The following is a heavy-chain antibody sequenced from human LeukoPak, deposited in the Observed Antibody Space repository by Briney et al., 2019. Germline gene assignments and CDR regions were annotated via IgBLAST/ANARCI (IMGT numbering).Heavy chain of an antibody. CDR2: ISYDGSNK. CDR3: AKDLDGSGSYYNKYLQH. CDR1: GFTFSSYA. V-gene: IGHV3-30*04. J-gene: IGHJ1*01. Sequence: GGSLRLSCAASGFTFSSYAMHWVRQAPGKGLEWVAVISYDGSNKYYADSVKGRFTISRDNSKNTLYLQMNSLRAEDTAVYYCAKDLDGSGSYYNKYLQHWGQGTLVTVSS. D-gene: IGHD3-10*01.